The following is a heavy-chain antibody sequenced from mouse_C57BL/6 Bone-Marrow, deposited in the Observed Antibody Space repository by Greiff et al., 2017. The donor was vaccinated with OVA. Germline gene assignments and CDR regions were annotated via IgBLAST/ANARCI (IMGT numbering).Heavy chain of an antibody. CDR2: ISNGGGST. Sequence: VESGGGLVQPGGSLKLSCAASGFTFSDYYMYWVRQTPEKRLEWVAYISNGGGSTYYPDTVKGRFTISRDNAKNTLYLQMSRLKSEDTAMYYCARHGWYFDVWGTGTTVTVSS. J-gene: IGHJ1*03. CDR1: GFTFSDYY. V-gene: IGHV5-12*01. CDR3: ARHGWYFDV.